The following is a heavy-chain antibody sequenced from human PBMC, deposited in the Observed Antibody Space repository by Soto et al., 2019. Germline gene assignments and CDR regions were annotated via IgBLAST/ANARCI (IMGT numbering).Heavy chain of an antibody. D-gene: IGHD6-13*01. CDR3: AGALAATGHPYYYYGMDV. J-gene: IGHJ6*02. V-gene: IGHV4-31*03. CDR1: GGSISSGGYY. Sequence: QVQLQESGPGLVKPSQTLSLTCTVSGGSISSGGYYWSWIRQHPGKGLEWIGYIYYSGSTYYNPSLKSRVTISVDTSKNQFSLKLSSVTAADTAVYYCAGALAATGHPYYYYGMDVWGQGTTVTVSS. CDR2: IYYSGST.